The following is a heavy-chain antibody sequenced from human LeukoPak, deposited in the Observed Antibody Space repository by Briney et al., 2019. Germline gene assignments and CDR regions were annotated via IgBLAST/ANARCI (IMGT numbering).Heavy chain of an antibody. V-gene: IGHV3-21*01. CDR3: ARPMYDRDGSGTYYFDY. Sequence: GGSLRLSCAASGFTFSSYSMNWVRQAPGKGLEWVSSISSSSSYIYYADSVKGRFTISRDNAKNSLYLQMNSLRAEDTAVYYCARPMYDRDGSGTYYFDYWGQGTLVTVSS. CDR2: ISSSSSYI. CDR1: GFTFSSYS. J-gene: IGHJ4*02. D-gene: IGHD3-10*01.